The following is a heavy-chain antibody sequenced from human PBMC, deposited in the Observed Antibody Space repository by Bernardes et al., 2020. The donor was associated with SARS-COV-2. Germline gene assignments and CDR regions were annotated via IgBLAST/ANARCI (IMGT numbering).Heavy chain of an antibody. V-gene: IGHV1-18*01. Sequence: VQVPRKAFGYAFRNYGISWARQAPGQELEWMGWISGFNGDTSYIQKIQDRVTMTTDTSTSTAYMDLRDLRSDDTAVYYCAREDMVRISDTYRNGMDLWGPGTTVTGSS. CDR1: GYAFRNYG. J-gene: IGHJ6*02. D-gene: IGHD3-10*01. CDR2: ISGFNGDT. CDR3: AREDMVRISDTYRNGMDL.